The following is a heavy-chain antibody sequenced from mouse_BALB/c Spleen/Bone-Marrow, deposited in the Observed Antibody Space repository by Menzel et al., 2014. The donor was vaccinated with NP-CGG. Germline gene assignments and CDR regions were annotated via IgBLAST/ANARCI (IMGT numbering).Heavy chain of an antibody. Sequence: QVQLQQPGAELVKPGASVKLSCKASGYTFTSYYMYWVKQRPGQGLEWIGEINPSNGGTNFNEKFKSKATLTVDKSSSTAYMQLSSLTSEDSAVYYCTRSGTSWLRRGWYFDVWGAGTTVTVSS. V-gene: IGHV1S81*02. CDR1: GYTFTSYY. CDR3: TRSGTSWLRRGWYFDV. J-gene: IGHJ1*01. D-gene: IGHD2-2*01. CDR2: INPSNGGT.